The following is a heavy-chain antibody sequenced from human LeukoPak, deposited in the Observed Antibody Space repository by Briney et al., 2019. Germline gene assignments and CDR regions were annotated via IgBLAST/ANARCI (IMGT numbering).Heavy chain of an antibody. Sequence: GASVKVSCKASGYSFTSYDINWVRQAPGQGFEWVGWMNPNSGNTGHAQEFQGRVTMTRDTSMSTAYMELSSLRYEDTAVYYCARGRGYDRTGYVNYFDFWGQGTLVTVSS. CDR2: MNPNSGNT. CDR3: ARGRGYDRTGYVNYFDF. J-gene: IGHJ4*02. CDR1: GYSFTSYD. D-gene: IGHD3-22*01. V-gene: IGHV1-8*01.